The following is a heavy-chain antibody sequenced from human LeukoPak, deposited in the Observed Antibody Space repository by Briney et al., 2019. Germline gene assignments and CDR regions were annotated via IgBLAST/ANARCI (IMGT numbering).Heavy chain of an antibody. D-gene: IGHD3-22*01. V-gene: IGHV1-69*13. J-gene: IGHJ4*02. CDR2: IIPIFGTA. Sequence: SVKVSCKASGGTFSSYAISWVRQAPGQGLEWMGGIIPIFGTANYAQKFQGRVTITADESTSTAYMELSSLRSEDTAVYYCAAYYYDSSGYYGGFDYWGQGTLVTVSS. CDR1: GGTFSSYA. CDR3: AAYYYDSSGYYGGFDY.